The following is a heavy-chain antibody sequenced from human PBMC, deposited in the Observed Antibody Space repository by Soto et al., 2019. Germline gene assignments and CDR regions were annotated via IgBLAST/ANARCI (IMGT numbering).Heavy chain of an antibody. CDR2: IYYSGST. V-gene: IGHV4-59*08. J-gene: IGHJ5*02. Sequence: SETLSLTCTVSGGSISSYYWSWIRQPPGEGLEWIGYIYYSGSTNYNPSLKSRVTISVDTSKNQFSLKLSSVTAADTAVYYCARLFRVVAATPYNWFDPWGQGTLVTVSS. D-gene: IGHD2-15*01. CDR3: ARLFRVVAATPYNWFDP. CDR1: GGSISSYY.